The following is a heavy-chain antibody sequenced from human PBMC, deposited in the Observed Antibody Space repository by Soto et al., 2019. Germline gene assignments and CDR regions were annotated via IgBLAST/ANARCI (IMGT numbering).Heavy chain of an antibody. Sequence: PSETLCLTCTVFGATISSHYCPWIRQHTGKGLEWIGYMYYSGSANYNLSLRSRVTISVDTSKNQFSLNLNSVTAADTVVYYCAREYTVHRACFDYWGQGILVTVSS. CDR3: AREYTVHRACFDY. CDR2: MYYSGSA. J-gene: IGHJ4*02. V-gene: IGHV4-59*11. D-gene: IGHD4-17*01. CDR1: GATISSHY.